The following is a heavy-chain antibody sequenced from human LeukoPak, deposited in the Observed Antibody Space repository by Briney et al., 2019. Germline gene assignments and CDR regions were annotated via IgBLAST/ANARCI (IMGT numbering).Heavy chain of an antibody. CDR3: ARERIVGAASTRYYGMDV. Sequence: GGSLRLSCAASGLTFTNYWMSWVRQAPGKGLEWVANMKPDGSERYYVDSVKGRFTVSRDNAKNSLYFQMNSLRAEDTAVYYCARERIVGAASTRYYGMDVWGQGTTVTVPS. J-gene: IGHJ6*02. D-gene: IGHD1-26*01. V-gene: IGHV3-7*03. CDR2: MKPDGSER. CDR1: GLTFTNYW.